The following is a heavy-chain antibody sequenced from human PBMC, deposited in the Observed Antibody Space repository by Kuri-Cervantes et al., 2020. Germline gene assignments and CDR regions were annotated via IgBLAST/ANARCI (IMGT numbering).Heavy chain of an antibody. CDR3: ARAPRYCTGGVCYYYFDY. V-gene: IGHV3-9*01. Sequence: GGSLRLSCAASGFTFDDYAMHWVRQAPGKGLEWVSGISWNSGSIGYADSVKGRFTISRDNSKNTLYLQMNSLRAEDTAVYYCARAPRYCTGGVCYYYFDYWGQGTLVTVSS. J-gene: IGHJ4*02. D-gene: IGHD2-8*02. CDR2: ISWNSGSI. CDR1: GFTFDDYA.